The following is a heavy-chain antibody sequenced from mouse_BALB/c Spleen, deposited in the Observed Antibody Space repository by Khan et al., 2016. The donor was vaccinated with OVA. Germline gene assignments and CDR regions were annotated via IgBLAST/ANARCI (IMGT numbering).Heavy chain of an antibody. CDR3: TRQVFPGYFDV. V-gene: IGHV2-6-1*01. CDR1: GFSLTSYG. Sequence: QVQLKESGPGLVAPSQSLSITCTISGFSLTSYGIHWVRQPPGKGLEWLVVIWSDGKTTYNSALKSRLNIIKDNYKSQVFLKMNSLQTDDTAMYCCTRQVFPGYFDVWGAGTTVTVSS. CDR2: IWSDGKT. J-gene: IGHJ1*01. D-gene: IGHD6-2*01.